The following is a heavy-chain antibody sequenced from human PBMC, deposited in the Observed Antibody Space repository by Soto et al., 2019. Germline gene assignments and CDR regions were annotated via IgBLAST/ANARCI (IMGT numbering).Heavy chain of an antibody. CDR3: ARDAGRTGSPYYFDY. V-gene: IGHV3-33*01. CDR1: GFTFGSYA. CDR2: IWYDGSNK. Sequence: GGSLRLSCAASGFTFGSYAMHWVRQAPGKGLEWVAVIWYDGSNKYYADSVKGRFTISRDNSKNTLYLQMNSLRAEDTAVYYCARDAGRTGSPYYFDYWSQGT. D-gene: IGHD2-15*01. J-gene: IGHJ4*02.